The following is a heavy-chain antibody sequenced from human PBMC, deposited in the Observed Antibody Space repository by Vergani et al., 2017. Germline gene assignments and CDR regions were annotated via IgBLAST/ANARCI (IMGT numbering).Heavy chain of an antibody. D-gene: IGHD2-2*01. CDR2: ISAYNGKT. Sequence: QVQLVQSGAEVKKPGASVKVSCKASGYTFTSYGISWVRQAPGQGLEWMGWISAYNGKTNYAQKLQGRVTMTTDTSTSTAYMELRSLRSDDTAVYYCVKNRLPAAIRGWNDAFDIWGQGTMVTVSS. CDR1: GYTFTSYG. J-gene: IGHJ3*02. V-gene: IGHV1-18*04. CDR3: VKNRLPAAIRGWNDAFDI.